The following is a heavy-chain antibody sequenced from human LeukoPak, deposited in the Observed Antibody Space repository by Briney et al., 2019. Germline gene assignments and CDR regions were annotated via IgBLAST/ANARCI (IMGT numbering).Heavy chain of an antibody. CDR3: TSHLRSGYYGALGY. D-gene: IGHD3-16*01. CDR1: GYSFTSYR. CDR2: IYPGDSGT. V-gene: IGHV5-51*01. Sequence: GESLKISCKGSGYSFTSYRIGWVRQMPGKGLEWMGIIYPGDSGTTYSPPFQGQVTISADKSINTAYLQWSSLKASDTAMYYCTSHLRSGYYGALGYWGQGTLVTVSS. J-gene: IGHJ4*02.